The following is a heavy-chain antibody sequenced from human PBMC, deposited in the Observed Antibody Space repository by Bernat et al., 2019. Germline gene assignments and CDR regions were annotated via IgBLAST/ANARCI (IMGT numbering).Heavy chain of an antibody. CDR3: AGDPADTLRRNWFDP. J-gene: IGHJ5*02. CDR2: ISRISSHI. Sequence: EMQLVESGGGLVKPGGSLRLSCTASGFTFSDFSMNWVRQAPGKGPEWLSYISRISSHIYYADSVKGRFTISRDNAKSTLYLQMNSLTVDDTAVYYCAGDPADTLRRNWFDPWGQGTLVTVSS. V-gene: IGHV3-21*05. CDR1: GFTFSDFS.